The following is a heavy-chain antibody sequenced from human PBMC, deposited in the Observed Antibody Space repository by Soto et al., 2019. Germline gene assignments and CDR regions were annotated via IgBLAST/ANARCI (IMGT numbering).Heavy chain of an antibody. J-gene: IGHJ4*02. CDR1: GFTFSSYG. CDR3: ATTGPY. V-gene: IGHV3-33*01. CDR2: IWFDGSNK. Sequence: HPGGSLRLSCAASGFTFSSYGMHWVRQVPGKVLEWVAVIWFDGSNKFYADSVKGRFTISRDNSKNTVSLQMNSLRDEDSAAYYCATTGPYWGQGTLVTVSS.